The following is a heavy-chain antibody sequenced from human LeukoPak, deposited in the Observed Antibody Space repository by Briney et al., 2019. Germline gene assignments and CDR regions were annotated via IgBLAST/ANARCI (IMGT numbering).Heavy chain of an antibody. V-gene: IGHV3-23*01. J-gene: IGHJ1*01. D-gene: IGHD2-15*01. CDR3: AKNDCSGGSCGYFQH. Sequence: GGSLRLPCAASGFTFSSYAMSWVRQAPGKGLEWVSAISGSGGSTYYADSVKGRFTISRDNSKNTLYLQMNSLRAEDTAVYYCAKNDCSGGSCGYFQHWGQGTLVTVSS. CDR2: ISGSGGST. CDR1: GFTFSSYA.